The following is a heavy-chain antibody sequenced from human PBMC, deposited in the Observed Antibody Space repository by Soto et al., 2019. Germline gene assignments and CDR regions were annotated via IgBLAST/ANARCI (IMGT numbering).Heavy chain of an antibody. V-gene: IGHV4-39*01. J-gene: IGHJ5*02. CDR3: ARHPSGFWFDP. D-gene: IGHD6-19*01. Sequence: QLQLQESGPGLVKPSETLSLTCSVSGGSISSSLYFWGWIRQPPGKGLEWIGSIYYSGSTYYNPSLKSRVTVSVDTSKNQFSLKLGSVTAADTALYHCARHPSGFWFDPWGQGTLVTVSP. CDR1: GGSISSSLYF. CDR2: IYYSGST.